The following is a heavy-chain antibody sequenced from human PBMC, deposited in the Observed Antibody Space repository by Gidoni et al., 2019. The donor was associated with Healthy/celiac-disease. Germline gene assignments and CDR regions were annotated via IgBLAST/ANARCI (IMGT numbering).Heavy chain of an antibody. V-gene: IGHV1-69*06. CDR1: GGTFSSYA. D-gene: IGHD3-22*01. CDR2: IIPIFGTA. CDR3: ARGPHYYDSSGYYPILFSY. Sequence: QVQLVQSGAEVKKPGSSVKVSCKASGGTFSSYAIIWVRQAPGQGLEWMGGIIPIFGTANYAQKFQGRVTITADKSTSTAYMELSSLRSEDTAVYYCARGPHYYDSSGYYPILFSYWGQGTLVTVSS. J-gene: IGHJ4*02.